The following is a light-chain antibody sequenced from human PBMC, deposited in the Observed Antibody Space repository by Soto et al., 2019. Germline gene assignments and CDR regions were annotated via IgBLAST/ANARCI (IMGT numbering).Light chain of an antibody. V-gene: IGKV1-39*01. CDR3: QQSLNIPYT. CDR1: QTISTH. J-gene: IGKJ2*01. Sequence: DIPMTPSPSSLSASVRDRVTITCRASQTISTHLNWYQQKPGKAPKLLIYAASTLQSGVTSRFSGTGSVTDFTLTITSLQPDDVATAYCQQSLNIPYTFGQGTKLEIK. CDR2: AAS.